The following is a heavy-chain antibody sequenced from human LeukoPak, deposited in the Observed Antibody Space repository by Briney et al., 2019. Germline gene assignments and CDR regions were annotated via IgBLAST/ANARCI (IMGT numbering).Heavy chain of an antibody. D-gene: IGHD5-18*01. J-gene: IGHJ4*02. Sequence: AGGSLRLSCAASGFTFSSYAMSWVRQAPGKGLEWVSTIPSSGGSTYYADSVKGRFTISSDNSKNTLYLQVNSLRAEDTALCYCAKARRGYSYAYFDSWGQGTLVTVSS. CDR1: GFTFSSYA. CDR2: IPSSGGST. V-gene: IGHV3-23*01. CDR3: AKARRGYSYAYFDS.